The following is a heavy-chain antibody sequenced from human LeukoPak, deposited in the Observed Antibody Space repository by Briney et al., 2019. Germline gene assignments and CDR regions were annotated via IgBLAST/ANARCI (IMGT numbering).Heavy chain of an antibody. D-gene: IGHD2-2*01. CDR2: ITGGGGYI. Sequence: GGSLRLFRAASGFAFRFYTMNWVRRAPGKGLEGVSSITGGGGYISYADSVKGRFTISRDNAKNSLYLQMNSLSPEDTAVYYCASGFVPAAFDYWGQGTLVTVSS. J-gene: IGHJ4*02. V-gene: IGHV3-21*04. CDR3: ASGFVPAAFDY. CDR1: GFAFRFYT.